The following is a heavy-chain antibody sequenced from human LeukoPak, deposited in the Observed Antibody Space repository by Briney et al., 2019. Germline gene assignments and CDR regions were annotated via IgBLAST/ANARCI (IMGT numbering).Heavy chain of an antibody. D-gene: IGHD4-23*01. CDR2: IKEDGTQR. J-gene: IGHJ4*02. Sequence: GGSLRLSCAASGFTFKSHWMAWVRLAPGKGLEWVAHIKEDGTQRYYVDSVKGRFTISRDDAKNSLYLQMNTLTDEDTAVYYCVRGGWELDYWGQGILVTVSS. CDR3: VRGGWELDY. V-gene: IGHV3-7*01. CDR1: GFTFKSHW.